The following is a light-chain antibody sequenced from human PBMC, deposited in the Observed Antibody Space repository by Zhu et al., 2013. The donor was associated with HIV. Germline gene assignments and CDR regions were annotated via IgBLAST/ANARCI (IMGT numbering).Light chain of an antibody. Sequence: EIVLTQSPGSLSLSPGERTTLSCRASQSVTSHLAWYQQKPGQAPRLLIYGASTRATGVPARFSGSGSGTEFTLTISSLQSEDFAVYYCQHYNDWPLSFGGGTKVEIK. V-gene: IGKV3-15*01. J-gene: IGKJ4*01. CDR2: GAS. CDR3: QHYNDWPLS. CDR1: QSVTSH.